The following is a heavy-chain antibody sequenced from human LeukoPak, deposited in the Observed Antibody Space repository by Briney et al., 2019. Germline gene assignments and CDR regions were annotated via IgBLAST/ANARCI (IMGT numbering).Heavy chain of an antibody. D-gene: IGHD6-19*01. J-gene: IGHJ6*03. CDR3: ARAVSEGWLVRQYYYNYYMDV. V-gene: IGHV4-4*07. Sequence: SETLSLTCTASGRSNRRYYWSWLRQPAGQGLEWIGRIYTSGCTNYNPPPKRRVTLSVDKSQNQLSLTLSSVTAADTAVYYCARAVSEGWLVRQYYYNYYMDVWGKGTTVTVSS. CDR1: GRSNRRYY. CDR2: IYTSGCT.